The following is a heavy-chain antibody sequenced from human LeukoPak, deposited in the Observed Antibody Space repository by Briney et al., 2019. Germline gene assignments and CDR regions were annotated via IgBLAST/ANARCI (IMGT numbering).Heavy chain of an antibody. CDR2: INHSGST. Sequence: SETLSLTCAVYGGPFSDYYWSWIRQPPGKGLEWIGRINHSGSTNYNPSLKSRVTISVDTSKNQFSLKLSSVTAADTAVYYCARIHSSGYYYGYYGMDVWGQGTTVTVSS. J-gene: IGHJ6*02. CDR3: ARIHSSGYYYGYYGMDV. V-gene: IGHV4-34*01. CDR1: GGPFSDYY. D-gene: IGHD3-22*01.